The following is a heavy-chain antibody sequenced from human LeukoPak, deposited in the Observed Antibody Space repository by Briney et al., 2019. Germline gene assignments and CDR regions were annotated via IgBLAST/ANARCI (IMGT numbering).Heavy chain of an antibody. CDR3: ATDAISMFGEPFDY. CDR2: IIPIIDTA. V-gene: IGHV1-69*04. Sequence: SVKVSCKGSGDTFSNYAINWVRLAPGQGLEWMGRIIPIIDTANSAERFQGRVTISADKSTSTAYMEVSSLRSEDTAVYYCATDAISMFGEPFDYWGQGTLVTVSS. CDR1: GDTFSNYA. D-gene: IGHD3-10*02. J-gene: IGHJ4*02.